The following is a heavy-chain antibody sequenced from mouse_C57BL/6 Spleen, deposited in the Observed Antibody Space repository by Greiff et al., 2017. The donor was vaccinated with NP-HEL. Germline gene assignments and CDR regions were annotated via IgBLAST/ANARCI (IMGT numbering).Heavy chain of an antibody. Sequence: EVKLMESGPGLVKPSQSLSLTCSVTGYSITSGYYWNWIRQFPGNKLEWMGYISYDGSNNYNPSLKNRISITRDTSKNQFFLKLNSVTTEDTATYYCAGGVVASMDYWGQGTSVTVSS. V-gene: IGHV3-6*01. J-gene: IGHJ4*01. CDR1: GYSITSGYY. CDR2: ISYDGSN. D-gene: IGHD1-1*01. CDR3: AGGVVASMDY.